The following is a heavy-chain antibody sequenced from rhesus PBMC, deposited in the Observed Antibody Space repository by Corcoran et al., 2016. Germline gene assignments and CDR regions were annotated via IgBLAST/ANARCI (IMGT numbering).Heavy chain of an antibody. J-gene: IGHJ4*01. Sequence: QVQLQESGPGLVKPSETLSLTCAVSGCSISRSYYYWSWIRQAPGKGLEWIGYISYGGSTSDNPSLKSRVTSSRDTSKSQFSLKRIAVTAAETAVYYGARDRAEYSNLVDYWGQGVLVTVSS. V-gene: IGHV4-122*02. CDR1: GCSISRSYYY. CDR3: ARDRAEYSNLVDY. D-gene: IGHD4-23*01. CDR2: ISYGGST.